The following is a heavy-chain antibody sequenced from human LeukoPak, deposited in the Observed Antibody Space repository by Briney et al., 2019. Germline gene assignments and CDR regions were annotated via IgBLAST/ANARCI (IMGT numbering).Heavy chain of an antibody. CDR3: AREGRDYGSGSYYKRGGRYYYGMDV. Sequence: PSQTLSLTCTVSGGSISSYYWSWIRQPAGKGLEWIGRIYTSRSTNYNPSLKSRVTMSVDTSKNQFSLKLSSVTAADTAVYYCAREGRDYGSGSYYKRGGRYYYGMDVWGQGTTVTVSS. CDR2: IYTSRST. V-gene: IGHV4-4*07. J-gene: IGHJ6*02. CDR1: GGSISSYY. D-gene: IGHD3-10*01.